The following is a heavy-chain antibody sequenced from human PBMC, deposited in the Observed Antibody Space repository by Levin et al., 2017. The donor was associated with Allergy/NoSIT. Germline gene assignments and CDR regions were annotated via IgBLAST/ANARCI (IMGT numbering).Heavy chain of an antibody. CDR2: INHSGST. CDR1: GDSFSSYY. V-gene: IGHV4-34*01. CDR3: ARVRYGIAPFDF. J-gene: IGHJ4*02. Sequence: SETLSLTCAVNGDSFSSYYWSWIRQPPGKGLEWIGEINHSGSTSYNPSLKSRVTISVDTSKNQFSLKLSSVTAADTAVYYCARVRYGIAPFDFWGQGTLVTVSS. D-gene: IGHD1-1*01.